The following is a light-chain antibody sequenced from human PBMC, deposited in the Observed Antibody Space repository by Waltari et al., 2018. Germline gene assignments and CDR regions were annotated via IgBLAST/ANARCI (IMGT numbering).Light chain of an antibody. V-gene: IGLV2-14*03. CDR1: GSDVGSYNY. CDR3: SSFMSSSTCYV. J-gene: IGLJ1*01. Sequence: QSALTQPASVSGSPGQSITISCTGTGSDVGSYNYVSWYQHHPGKAPKLMIYDVSKRRSGVSNRFSGSKSGNTASLTISGLQAEDEADYYCSSFMSSSTCYVFGTGTKVTVL. CDR2: DVS.